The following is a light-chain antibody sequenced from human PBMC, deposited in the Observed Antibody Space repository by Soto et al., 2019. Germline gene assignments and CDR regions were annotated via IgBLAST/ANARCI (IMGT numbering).Light chain of an antibody. CDR1: ENIGSW. CDR3: QQYNTYSPWA. CDR2: KAS. V-gene: IGKV1-5*03. Sequence: DIPMTQSPSTLSASVGDRVTITCRATENIGSWLAWYQQKPGKAPKLLIYKASSLKSGVPSRFSGSGSGTEFTLTISSLQPDDFATYYCQQYNTYSPWAFGQGTKVEIK. J-gene: IGKJ1*01.